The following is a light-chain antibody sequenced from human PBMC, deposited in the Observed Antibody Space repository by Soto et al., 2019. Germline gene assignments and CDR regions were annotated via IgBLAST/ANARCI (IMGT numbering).Light chain of an antibody. J-gene: IGKJ2*02. CDR3: QQRSNGRST. Sequence: EIVLTQSPATLSLSPGERATLSCRASQSVSSYLAWYQQKPGPAPRLLIYDASNRTTGIPARFSGSGCGTDFTLTISSLEPEDFAVYYCQQRSNGRSTFVQGTKLEIK. CDR1: QSVSSY. CDR2: DAS. V-gene: IGKV3-11*01.